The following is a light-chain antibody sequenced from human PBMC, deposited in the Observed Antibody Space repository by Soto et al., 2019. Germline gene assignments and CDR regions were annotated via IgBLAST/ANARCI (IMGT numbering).Light chain of an antibody. CDR3: QQSGTSPT. J-gene: IGKJ1*01. CDR1: QSVSGSY. Sequence: EIVLTQSPGTLSLSPGERATLSCRASQSVSGSYLAWYQQKPGQAPRLLIYGSSSRATGIPDRCSGSGSGTDFTIPISRMEPEDVAVYYCQQSGTSPTFGPGTKVEIK. V-gene: IGKV3-20*01. CDR2: GSS.